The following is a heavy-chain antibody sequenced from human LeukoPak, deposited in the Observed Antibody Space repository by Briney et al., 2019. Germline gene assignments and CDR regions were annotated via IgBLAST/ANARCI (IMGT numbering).Heavy chain of an antibody. J-gene: IGHJ4*02. CDR1: GFTFSIYS. Sequence: GGSLTLSCAASGFTFSIYSMNWVRQAPGKGLEWVSSISSISTYIYYADSVKGRFTISRNNAKNSLYLQMNSLRAEETAVSSCASVAYNWNAVGFDYWGQGTLVTVSS. D-gene: IGHD1-20*01. CDR3: ASVAYNWNAVGFDY. CDR2: ISSISTYI. V-gene: IGHV3-21*01.